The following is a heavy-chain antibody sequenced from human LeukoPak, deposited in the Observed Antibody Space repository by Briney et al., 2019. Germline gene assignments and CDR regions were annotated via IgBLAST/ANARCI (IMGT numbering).Heavy chain of an antibody. CDR3: ARGDY. CDR1: GFTFDDYA. Sequence: GGSLRLSCAASGFTFDDYAMLWVRQAPGKGLEWVSLITGDGGSTYYADSVKGRFTISRDNAKNSLYLQMNSLRAEDTAVYYCARGDYWGQGTLVTVSS. J-gene: IGHJ4*02. CDR2: ITGDGGST. V-gene: IGHV3-43*02.